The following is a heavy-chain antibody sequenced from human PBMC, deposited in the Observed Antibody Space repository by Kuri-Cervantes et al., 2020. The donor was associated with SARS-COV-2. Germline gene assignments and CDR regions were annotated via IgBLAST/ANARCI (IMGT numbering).Heavy chain of an antibody. J-gene: IGHJ4*02. Sequence: ASVKVSCKASGYTFTSYYMHWVRQAPGQGLEWMGIINPSGGSTSYAQKFQGRVTMTRDTSTSTVYMELSSLRAEDTAVYYCARDASVRFGEVYFDYWGQGTLVTVSS. D-gene: IGHD3-10*01. CDR2: INPSGGST. CDR1: GYTFTSYY. V-gene: IGHV1-46*01. CDR3: ARDASVRFGEVYFDY.